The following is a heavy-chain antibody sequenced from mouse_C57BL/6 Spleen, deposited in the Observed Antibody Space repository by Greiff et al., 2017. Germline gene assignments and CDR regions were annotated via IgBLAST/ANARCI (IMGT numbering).Heavy chain of an antibody. CDR1: GFTFSDYG. CDR3: ARRRALYYFGG. V-gene: IGHV5-17*01. CDR2: ISSGSSTI. Sequence: EVQGVESGGGLVKPGGSLKLSCAASGFTFSDYGMHWVRQAPEKGLEWVAYISSGSSTIYYADTVKGRCTISRDNAKNTLCLQMTSLRSEDTAMYYCARRRALYYFGGWGQGATVTVAS. J-gene: IGHJ2*01.